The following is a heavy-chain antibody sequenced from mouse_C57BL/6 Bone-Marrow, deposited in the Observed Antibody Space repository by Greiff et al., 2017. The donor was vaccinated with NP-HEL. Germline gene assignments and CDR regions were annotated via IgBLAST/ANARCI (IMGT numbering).Heavy chain of an antibody. J-gene: IGHJ3*01. CDR1: GYTFTCYT. Sequence: QVQLQQSGAELARPGASVKMSCKASGYTFTCYTMHWVKQRPGQGLEWIGYINPSSGYTKYNQKFKDKATLTADKSSSTAYMQLSSLTSEDSAVYYCAYDYDGGVGFAYWGQGTLVTVSA. CDR2: INPSSGYT. V-gene: IGHV1-4*01. D-gene: IGHD2-4*01. CDR3: AYDYDGGVGFAY.